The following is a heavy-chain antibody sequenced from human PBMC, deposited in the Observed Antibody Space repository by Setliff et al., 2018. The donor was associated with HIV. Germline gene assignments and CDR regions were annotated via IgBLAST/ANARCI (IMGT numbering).Heavy chain of an antibody. Sequence: ASVKVSCKASGYNFGSYFMHWVRQAPGKGLEWMGWINPNSGGTNYAQKFQGWVTMTRDTSASTAYMELSSLRSEDTAVYYCARSPGDYLFDYWGQGTLVTVSS. V-gene: IGHV1-2*04. D-gene: IGHD4-17*01. J-gene: IGHJ4*02. CDR1: GYNFGSYF. CDR2: INPNSGGT. CDR3: ARSPGDYLFDY.